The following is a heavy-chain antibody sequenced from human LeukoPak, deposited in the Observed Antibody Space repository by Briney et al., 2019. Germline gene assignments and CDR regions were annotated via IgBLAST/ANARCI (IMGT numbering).Heavy chain of an antibody. J-gene: IGHJ4*02. CDR1: GYTFTSYG. CDR2: ISAYNGNT. CDR3: ARSDRRRDSSGLFDY. Sequence: ASVKVSCKASGYTFTSYGISWVRQAPGQGLEWMGWISAYNGNTNYAQKLQGRVTMTTDTSTSTAYMELRSLRSDDTAVYYCARSDRRRDSSGLFDYWGQGTLVTVSS. V-gene: IGHV1-18*01. D-gene: IGHD6-19*01.